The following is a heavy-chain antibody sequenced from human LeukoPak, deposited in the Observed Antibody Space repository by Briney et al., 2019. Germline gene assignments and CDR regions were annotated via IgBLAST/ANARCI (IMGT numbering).Heavy chain of an antibody. CDR2: INWNGGST. D-gene: IGHD6-6*01. CDR1: GFTFDDYG. J-gene: IGHJ3*02. Sequence: GGSLRLSCAASGFTFDDYGMSWVSHGPGKGLEWVSGINWNGGSTGYADSVKGRFTISRDNAKKSLYLQMNSLRAEDTALYYCARSSVSAYAFDIWGQGTMVTVSS. V-gene: IGHV3-20*04. CDR3: ARSSVSAYAFDI.